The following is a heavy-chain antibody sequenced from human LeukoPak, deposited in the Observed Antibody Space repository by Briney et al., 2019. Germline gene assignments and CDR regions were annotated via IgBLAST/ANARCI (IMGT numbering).Heavy chain of an antibody. Sequence: PSETLSLTCTVSGASICSGGYYWSWIRQHPGKGLEWIGYIYYGGSTYYNPSLKSRITISVDTSKNQFSLELSSVTAADTAVYYCARADGGVRGYYFDYWGQGIMVTISS. J-gene: IGHJ4*02. CDR2: IYYGGST. CDR3: ARADGGVRGYYFDY. D-gene: IGHD3-10*01. CDR1: GASICSGGYY. V-gene: IGHV4-31*03.